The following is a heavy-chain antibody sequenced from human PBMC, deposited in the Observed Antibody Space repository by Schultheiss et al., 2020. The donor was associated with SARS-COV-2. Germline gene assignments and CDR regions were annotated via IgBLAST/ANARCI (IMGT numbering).Heavy chain of an antibody. J-gene: IGHJ6*02. Sequence: GGSLRLSCVASGFTFSNAWMSWVRQAPGKGLEWVGRIKSKTDGGTTDYAAPVKGRFTISRDDSKNTLYLQMNSLKTEDTAVYYCTTDQATMVRGKTFYGMDVWGQGTTVTVSS. D-gene: IGHD3-10*01. CDR2: IKSKTDGGTT. V-gene: IGHV3-15*01. CDR3: TTDQATMVRGKTFYGMDV. CDR1: GFTFSNAW.